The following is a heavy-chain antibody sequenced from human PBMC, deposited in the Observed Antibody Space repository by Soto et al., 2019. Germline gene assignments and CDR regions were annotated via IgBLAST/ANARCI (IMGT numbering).Heavy chain of an antibody. D-gene: IGHD2-8*01. J-gene: IGHJ4*02. CDR1: GGTFSSYA. V-gene: IGHV1-69*13. CDR3: ARDALWNCTNGVCYDRLVDY. Sequence: SVKVSCKASGGTFSSYAINWVRQAPGQGLEWMGGIIPIFGTANYAQKFQGRVTITADESTSTAYMELSSLRSEDTAVYYCARDALWNCTNGVCYDRLVDYWGQGTLVTVSS. CDR2: IIPIFGTA.